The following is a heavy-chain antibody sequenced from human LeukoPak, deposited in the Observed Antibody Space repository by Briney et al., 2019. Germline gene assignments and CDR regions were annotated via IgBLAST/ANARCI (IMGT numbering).Heavy chain of an antibody. J-gene: IGHJ3*02. CDR1: GGTFSSDA. Sequence: SVRVSCKASGGTFSSDAISWVRQAPGQGSEWRGGVIPIFGTANYAQKFQGRVTITADKSTSTAYMQLSSLRSEDTAVYYCAREPGFTVVTSWQVGDGDAFDIWGQGTMVTVSS. D-gene: IGHD2-21*02. CDR2: VIPIFGTA. CDR3: AREPGFTVVTSWQVGDGDAFDI. V-gene: IGHV1-69*06.